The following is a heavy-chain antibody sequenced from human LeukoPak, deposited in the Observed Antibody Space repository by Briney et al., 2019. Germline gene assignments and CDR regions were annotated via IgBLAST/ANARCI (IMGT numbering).Heavy chain of an antibody. CDR3: ARGVGTAARGWFDP. CDR1: GGSISSYY. D-gene: IGHD2-2*01. J-gene: IGHJ5*02. Sequence: SETLSLTCTVSGGSISSYYWSWIRQPPGKGLEWIGYIYYSGSTNYNPSLKSRVTISVDTSKNQFSLKLSSVTAADTAVYYCARGVGTAARGWFDPWGQGTLVTVSS. CDR2: IYYSGST. V-gene: IGHV4-59*01.